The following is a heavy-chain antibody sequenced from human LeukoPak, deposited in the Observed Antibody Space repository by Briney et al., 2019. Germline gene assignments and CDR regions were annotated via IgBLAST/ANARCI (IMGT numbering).Heavy chain of an antibody. V-gene: IGHV3-23*01. D-gene: IGHD6-19*01. CDR1: GFTFSSYA. CDR3: AKAQSYSSGWYLWYYYGMDV. Sequence: GGSLRLSCAASGFTFSSYAMSWVRQAPGKGLEWVSAISGSGGSTYYADSVKGRFTISRDNSKNTLYLQMNSLRAEDTAVYYCAKAQSYSSGWYLWYYYGMDVWGQGTTVTVFS. CDR2: ISGSGGST. J-gene: IGHJ6*02.